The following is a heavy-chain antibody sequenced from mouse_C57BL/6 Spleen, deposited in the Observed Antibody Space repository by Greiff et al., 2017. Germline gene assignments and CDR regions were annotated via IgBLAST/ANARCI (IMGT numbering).Heavy chain of an antibody. CDR2: IDPSDSYP. CDR1: GYTFTSYW. D-gene: IGHD1-1*01. Sequence: VQLQQPGAELVRPGTSVQLSCTASGYTFTSYWLHWVQQRPGQGLEWIGVIDPSDSYPNYTQKFKGKATLTVATSSSTASMPLSSLTSEDSAVYYCARGSTTVVAGGYFDYWGQGTTLTVSS. V-gene: IGHV1-59*01. J-gene: IGHJ2*01. CDR3: ARGSTTVVAGGYFDY.